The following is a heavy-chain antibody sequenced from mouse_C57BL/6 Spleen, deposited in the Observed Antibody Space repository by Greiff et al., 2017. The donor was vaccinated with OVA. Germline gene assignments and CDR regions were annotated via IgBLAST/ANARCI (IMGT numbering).Heavy chain of an antibody. CDR2: INPNNGGT. CDR3: ARGSLDYYSNYGAMDY. J-gene: IGHJ4*01. V-gene: IGHV1-18*01. CDR1: GYTFTDYN. Sequence: VQLQQSGPELVKPGASVKIPCKASGYTFTDYNMDWVKQSHGKSLEWIGDINPNNGGTIYNQKFKGKATLTVDKSSSTAYMELRSLTSEDTAVYYCARGSLDYYSNYGAMDYWGQGTSVTVSS. D-gene: IGHD2-5*01.